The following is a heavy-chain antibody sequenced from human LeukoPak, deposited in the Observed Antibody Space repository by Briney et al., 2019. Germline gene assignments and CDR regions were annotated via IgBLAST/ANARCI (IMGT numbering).Heavy chain of an antibody. J-gene: IGHJ4*02. CDR2: IKSTSDGETR. V-gene: IGHV3-15*01. CDR3: TTLVGAPTY. Sequence: GGSLRLSCAGSGFIFKYAWMTWVRQAPGKGLQWVGRIKSTSDGETRDYAADVKSRFSLSRDDSQNTVYLQMTSLTSDDTAVYYCTTLVGAPTYWGQGTPAIVSS. D-gene: IGHD1-26*01. CDR1: GFIFKYAW.